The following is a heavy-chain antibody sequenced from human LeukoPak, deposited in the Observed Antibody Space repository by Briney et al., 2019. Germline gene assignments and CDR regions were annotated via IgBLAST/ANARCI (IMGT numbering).Heavy chain of an antibody. J-gene: IGHJ4*02. D-gene: IGHD6-13*01. CDR3: AKDSSSWYPVDY. CDR1: GCTFSSYA. V-gene: IGHV3-23*01. CDR2: ISGSGGST. Sequence: GWSLRLSCAASGCTFSSYAMSWVRQAPGQGLEGVSAISGSGGSTYYADSVEGRCPLSRDNSKNTLYLQMNSLRAEDTAVYYCAKDSSSWYPVDYWGQGTLVTVSS.